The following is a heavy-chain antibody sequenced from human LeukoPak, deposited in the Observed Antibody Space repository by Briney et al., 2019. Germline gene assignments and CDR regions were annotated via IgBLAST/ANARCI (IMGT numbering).Heavy chain of an antibody. Sequence: PGGSLRLSCAASGLTFNLYAMTWVRQAPGKGLEWVSTISASDGSPYYSDSVKGRFSISRDNSKNTLYLQMNSLRAEDTAVYYCARDYTGGWNDYWGQGTLVTVSS. D-gene: IGHD7-27*01. CDR1: GLTFNLYA. V-gene: IGHV3-23*01. CDR3: ARDYTGGWNDY. CDR2: ISASDGSP. J-gene: IGHJ4*02.